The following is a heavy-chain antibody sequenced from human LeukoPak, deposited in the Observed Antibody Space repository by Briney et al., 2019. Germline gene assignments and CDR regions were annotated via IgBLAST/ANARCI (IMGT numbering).Heavy chain of an antibody. Sequence: GASVKVSCKASGYTFTGYYMHWVRQAPGQGLEWMGWINPNSGGTNYAQKFQGRVTMTRDTSIGTAYMELSRLRSDDTAVYYCARSPDYYDSSGYYYALNWFDPWGQGTLVTVSS. CDR3: ARSPDYYDSSGYYYALNWFDP. CDR2: INPNSGGT. V-gene: IGHV1-2*02. CDR1: GYTFTGYY. D-gene: IGHD3-22*01. J-gene: IGHJ5*02.